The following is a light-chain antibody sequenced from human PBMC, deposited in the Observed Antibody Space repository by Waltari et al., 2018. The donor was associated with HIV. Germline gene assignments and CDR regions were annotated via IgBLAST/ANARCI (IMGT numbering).Light chain of an antibody. Sequence: QSVLTQPPSAYGTPGQRVTISCSGGSSNIGRETVNGYQHLPGTAPKLLIYNNNRRPSGVPDRFSGSKSGTSASLAISGLQSEDEADYYCASWDGSLNGWVFGGGTKLTVL. CDR2: NNN. CDR1: SSNIGRET. J-gene: IGLJ3*02. CDR3: ASWDGSLNGWV. V-gene: IGLV1-44*01.